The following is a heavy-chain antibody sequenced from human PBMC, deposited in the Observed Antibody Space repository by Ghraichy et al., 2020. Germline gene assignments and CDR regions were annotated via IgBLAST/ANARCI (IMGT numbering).Heavy chain of an antibody. CDR3: ATWGRIFGEFFALDV. CDR2: IKNKADGETT. D-gene: IGHD2-15*01. Sequence: GGSLRLSCAASGFIFSNAYMSWVRQAPGKGLEWVGRIKNKADGETTDYAAPLKDRFSISRDDSQGTMYLQMNSLKIEDTAVYYCATWGRIFGEFFALDVWGQGTTVTVS. CDR1: GFIFSNAY. J-gene: IGHJ6*02. V-gene: IGHV3-15*01.